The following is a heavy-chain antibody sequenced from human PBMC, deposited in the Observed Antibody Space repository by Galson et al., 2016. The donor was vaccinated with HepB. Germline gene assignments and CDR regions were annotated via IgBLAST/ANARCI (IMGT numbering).Heavy chain of an antibody. Sequence: SLRLSCAASGFAFSSYSMNWVRQAPGKGLEWVAGITKNGGLIFSGESVKGRFTISRDNAKNSVHMQMNSLSVEDTAVYYCTKWDWISGDLLTGYSVDYWGPGILVSVSS. CDR3: TKWDWISGDLLTGYSVDY. CDR1: GFAFSSYS. V-gene: IGHV3-21*01. J-gene: IGHJ4*02. CDR2: ITKNGGLI. D-gene: IGHD3-9*01.